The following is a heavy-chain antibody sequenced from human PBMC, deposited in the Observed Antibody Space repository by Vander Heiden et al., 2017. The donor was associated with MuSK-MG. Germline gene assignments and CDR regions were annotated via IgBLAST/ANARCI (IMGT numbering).Heavy chain of an antibody. CDR3: TSLDDDSASGSPDY. CDR2: LLKGGTT. J-gene: IGHJ4*02. Sequence: QLQLQGSGPGLVKPPETLSLTCMSPGGSIISSTSYWGLIRHPPGTGLEWIGRLLKGGTTYYTPSLKRRVTIAVDTSKNQFSLKLTFVTAAATAVYYCTSLDDDSASGSPDYWGQGILVTVS. V-gene: IGHV4-39*01. D-gene: IGHD3-10*01. CDR1: GGSIISSTSY.